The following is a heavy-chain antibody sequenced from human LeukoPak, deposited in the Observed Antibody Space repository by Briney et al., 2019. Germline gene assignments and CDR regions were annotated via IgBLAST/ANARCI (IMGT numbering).Heavy chain of an antibody. D-gene: IGHD6-19*01. V-gene: IGHV1-18*01. Sequence: ASVKVSCKASGYTFTSYGISWVRQAPGQGLEWMGWISAYNGNTNYAQKFQGRVTMTRDTSISTAYMELSRLRSDDTAVYYCARDQPTRGAVAGTDGYWGQGTLVTVSS. CDR1: GYTFTSYG. CDR2: ISAYNGNT. J-gene: IGHJ4*02. CDR3: ARDQPTRGAVAGTDGY.